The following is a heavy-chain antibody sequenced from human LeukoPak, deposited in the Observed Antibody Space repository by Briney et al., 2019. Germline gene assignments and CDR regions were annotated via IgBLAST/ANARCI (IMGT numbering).Heavy chain of an antibody. CDR2: IDPSDSYT. CDR1: GYSFTSNW. Sequence: GESLNTSCKGSGYSFTSNWISWVREMPGKGLEWMGRIDPSDSYTNYSPSFQGHVTISADKSISTAYLQWSSLKASDTAMYYCARQPEGTWFDPWGQGTLVTVSS. D-gene: IGHD1-1*01. J-gene: IGHJ5*02. CDR3: ARQPEGTWFDP. V-gene: IGHV5-10-1*01.